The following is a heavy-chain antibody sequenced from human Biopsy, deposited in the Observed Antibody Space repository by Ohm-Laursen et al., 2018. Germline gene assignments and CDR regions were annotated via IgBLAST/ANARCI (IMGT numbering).Heavy chain of an antibody. J-gene: IGHJ4*02. CDR3: ARDALGGESYRFFY. D-gene: IGHD1-26*01. V-gene: IGHV1-69*13. CDR1: GGTFTNYA. Sequence: VKISCKTSGGTFTNYAISWVRQAPGQGLEWMGGIIPIFGTANYAQKFQGRVTITADESTSTAYMELSSLRSDDTAVYYCARDALGGESYRFFYWGQGSLVTVSS. CDR2: IIPIFGTA.